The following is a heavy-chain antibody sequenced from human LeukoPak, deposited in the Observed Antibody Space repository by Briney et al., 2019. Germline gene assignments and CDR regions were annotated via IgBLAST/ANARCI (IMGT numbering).Heavy chain of an antibody. V-gene: IGHV4-34*01. CDR3: ARGGYFDY. J-gene: IGHJ4*02. CDR2: INHSGST. CDR1: GGSFSGYY. Sequence: PPETMSLTCAVYGGSFSGYYWSWIRQLPGKGLEWIGEINHSGSTNYNPSLKSRVTISVDTSKNQFSLKLSSVTAADTAVYYCARGGYFDYWGQGTLVTVSS.